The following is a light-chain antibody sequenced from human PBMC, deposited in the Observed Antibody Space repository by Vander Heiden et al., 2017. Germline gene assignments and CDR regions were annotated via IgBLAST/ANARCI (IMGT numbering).Light chain of an antibody. CDR1: SSDVGGYDY. V-gene: IGLV2-14*03. J-gene: IGLJ1*01. Sequence: QSALTQPASESGSPGQSITISCTGTSSDVGGYDYVSWYQQLPGKAPKLMLYDVSVRPSGVSDRFSGSKSGNTASLTISGLQAEDEADYYCSSYTSSSQEVFGTGTKVTVL. CDR3: SSYTSSSQEV. CDR2: DVS.